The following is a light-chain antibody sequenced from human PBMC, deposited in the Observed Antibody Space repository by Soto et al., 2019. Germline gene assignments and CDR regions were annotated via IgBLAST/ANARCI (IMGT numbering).Light chain of an antibody. Sequence: VLTQSPATLSLSPGERATLSCRASQSVHTSLAWYQQKSGKPPRLVIDYSTLRANGVPDRFGGSRSGTEFTLTINSLEPEDFSVYYCQQRSNWPPLTFGPGTKVDIK. V-gene: IGKV3-11*01. CDR3: QQRSNWPPLT. CDR1: QSVHTS. J-gene: IGKJ3*01. CDR2: YST.